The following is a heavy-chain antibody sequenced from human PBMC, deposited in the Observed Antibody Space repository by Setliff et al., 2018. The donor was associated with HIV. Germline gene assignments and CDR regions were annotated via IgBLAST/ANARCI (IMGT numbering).Heavy chain of an antibody. CDR2: IYYSGST. Sequence: SETLSLTCTVSGGSISSSSYYWGWIRQPPGKGLEWIGSIYYSGSTYYNPSLKSRVTISVDTSKNQISLRLCSVTVADTAVYYCARHWDHDRSSSYFRAFDIWGQGTMVTVSS. CDR1: GGSISSSSYY. V-gene: IGHV4-39*01. D-gene: IGHD3-22*01. J-gene: IGHJ3*02. CDR3: ARHWDHDRSSSYFRAFDI.